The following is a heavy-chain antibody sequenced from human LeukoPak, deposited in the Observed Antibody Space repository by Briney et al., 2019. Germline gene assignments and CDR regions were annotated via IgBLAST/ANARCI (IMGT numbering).Heavy chain of an antibody. CDR3: ARDRDGGFAFDI. Sequence: PGGSLTLSCAASGFSFSNYVMHWLRQAPGKGLEYVSAIMPNGETRGYANSMKGRFTISRDNSKNTLYLQMGSLRAEDMAIYYCARDRDGGFAFDIWGQGTLVTVSS. J-gene: IGHJ3*02. D-gene: IGHD2-15*01. CDR2: IMPNGETR. V-gene: IGHV3-64*01. CDR1: GFSFSNYV.